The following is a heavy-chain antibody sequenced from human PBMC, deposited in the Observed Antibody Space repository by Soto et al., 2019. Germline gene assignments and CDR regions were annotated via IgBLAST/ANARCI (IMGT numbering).Heavy chain of an antibody. CDR3: ATEYCSGGSCYYWFDP. CDR2: INSDGSST. Sequence: PGGSLRLSCAASGFTFSSYWMHWVRQAPGKGLVWVSRINSDGSSTSYADSVKGRFTISRDNAKNTLYPQMNSLRAEDTAVYYCATEYCSGGSCYYWFDPWGQGTLVTVSS. D-gene: IGHD2-15*01. J-gene: IGHJ5*02. CDR1: GFTFSSYW. V-gene: IGHV3-74*01.